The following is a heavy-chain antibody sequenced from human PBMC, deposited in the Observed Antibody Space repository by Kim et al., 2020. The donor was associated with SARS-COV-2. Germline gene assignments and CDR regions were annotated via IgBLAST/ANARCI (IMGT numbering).Heavy chain of an antibody. CDR1: GFTLGDHA. J-gene: IGHJ3*02. CDR3: TREIYRGTFDI. V-gene: IGHV3-49*03. D-gene: IGHD2-2*02. CDR2: IRSYAYGGAA. Sequence: GGSLRLSCRGSGFTLGDHAMGWFRQGPEKGLEWVGFIRSYAYGGAADYAASVEGRFTIARDDSKNFAYLEMNSLKTEDTAVYYCTREIYRGTFDIWGQGTTVTVS.